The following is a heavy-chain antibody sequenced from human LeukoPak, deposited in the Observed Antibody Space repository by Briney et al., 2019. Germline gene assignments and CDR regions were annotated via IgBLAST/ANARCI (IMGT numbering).Heavy chain of an antibody. V-gene: IGHV3-21*01. D-gene: IGHD6-19*01. CDR3: ARDMSSGWYSNFDY. J-gene: IGHJ4*02. CDR1: GFTFSSFS. Sequence: PGGSLRLSCAASGFTFSSFSMNWVRQAPGKGLEWVSSISSTSSYIYYADSVKGRFTISRDNAKNSLYLQMNSLRAEDTAVYYCARDMSSGWYSNFDYWGQGTLVTVSS. CDR2: ISSTSSYI.